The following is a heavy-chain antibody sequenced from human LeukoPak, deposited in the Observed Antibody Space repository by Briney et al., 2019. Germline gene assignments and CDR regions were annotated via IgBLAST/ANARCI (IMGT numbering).Heavy chain of an antibody. V-gene: IGHV4-38-2*02. CDR2: IYHSGST. CDR1: GYSISSGYY. J-gene: IGHJ5*02. Sequence: SETLSLTCTVSGYSISSGYYWGWIRQPPGKGLEWIGSIYHSGSTYYNPSLKSRVTISVDTSKNQFSLKLSSVTAADTAVYYCARDSAPALGYCSSTSCYAFDPWGQGTLVTVSS. CDR3: ARDSAPALGYCSSTSCYAFDP. D-gene: IGHD2-2*01.